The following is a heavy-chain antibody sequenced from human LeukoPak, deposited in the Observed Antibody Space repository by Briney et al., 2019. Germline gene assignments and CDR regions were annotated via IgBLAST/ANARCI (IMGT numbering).Heavy chain of an antibody. CDR1: GFTFSSYS. Sequence: GGSLRLSCAASGFTFSSYSMNLVRQAPGKGLDWVSFISGSSSVIYYADSVKGRFTLSRDNAKNSLSLQMNSLRAEDTAVYYCARGQWHTTSWSFFDYWGQGILVTVSS. D-gene: IGHD6-13*01. J-gene: IGHJ4*02. V-gene: IGHV3-48*01. CDR3: ARGQWHTTSWSFFDY. CDR2: ISGSSSVI.